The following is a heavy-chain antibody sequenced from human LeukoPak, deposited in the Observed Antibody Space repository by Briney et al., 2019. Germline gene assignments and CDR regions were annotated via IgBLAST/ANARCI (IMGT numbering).Heavy chain of an antibody. V-gene: IGHV4-34*01. CDR1: GGSFSGYY. CDR3: AREGGDSSSWYLTDY. D-gene: IGHD6-13*01. Sequence: SETLSLTCAVYGGSFSGYYWSWLRQPPGKGLEWIGEINHSGSTNYNPSLKSRVTISVDTSKNQFSLKLSSVTAADTAVYYCAREGGDSSSWYLTDYWGQGTLVTVSS. J-gene: IGHJ4*02. CDR2: INHSGST.